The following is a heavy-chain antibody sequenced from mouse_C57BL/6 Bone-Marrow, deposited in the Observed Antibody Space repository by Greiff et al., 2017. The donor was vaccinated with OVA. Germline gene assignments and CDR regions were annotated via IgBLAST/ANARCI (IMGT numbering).Heavy chain of an antibody. CDR2: IRSKSNNYAT. CDR1: GFSFNTYA. J-gene: IGHJ3*01. CDR3: VRHDGNYVY. Sequence: GGGLVQPKGSLKLSCAASGFSFNTYAMNWVRQAPGKGLEWVARIRSKSNNYATYYADSVKDRFTISRDDSESMLYLQMNNLKTEDTAMYYCVRHDGNYVYWGQGTLVTVSA. V-gene: IGHV10-1*01. D-gene: IGHD2-1*01.